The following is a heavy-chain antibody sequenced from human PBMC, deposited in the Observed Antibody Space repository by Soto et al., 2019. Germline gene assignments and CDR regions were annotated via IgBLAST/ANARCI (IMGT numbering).Heavy chain of an antibody. J-gene: IGHJ2*01. V-gene: IGHV3-23*01. D-gene: IGHD7-27*01. CDR1: GFTFINYA. CDR3: ARKILGSTTRPNYWYFDL. Sequence: EVQVLESGGGLVQPGGSLRLSCAGSGFTFINYAMNWVRQAPGKGLEWVSSISGGGDAAFFPDSVRGRFTISRDNSKNTVTLQMNSLGVGDTAVYYCARKILGSTTRPNYWYFDLWGRGTLVTVSS. CDR2: ISGGGDAA.